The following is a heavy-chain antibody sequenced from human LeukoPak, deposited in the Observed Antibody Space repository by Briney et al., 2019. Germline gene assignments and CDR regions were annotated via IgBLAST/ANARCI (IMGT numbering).Heavy chain of an antibody. Sequence: GGSLRLSCAASGFTFSTYAMSWVRQAPGKGLEWVSGISGSDRSTYYADSVKGRFTISRDNSKNTLYLQMNSLRAEDTAVYYCAKDMTTAVAGTLFDCWGQGTLVTVSS. CDR3: AKDMTTAVAGTLFDC. V-gene: IGHV3-23*01. D-gene: IGHD6-19*01. J-gene: IGHJ4*01. CDR2: ISGSDRST. CDR1: GFTFSTYA.